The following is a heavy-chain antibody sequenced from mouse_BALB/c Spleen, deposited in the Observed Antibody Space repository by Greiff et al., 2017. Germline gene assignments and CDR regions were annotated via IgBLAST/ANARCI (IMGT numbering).Heavy chain of an antibody. CDR3: TRVGDYGSTLYFDY. CDR1: GFTFSSYT. V-gene: IGHV5-6-4*01. J-gene: IGHJ2*01. CDR2: ISSGGSYT. Sequence: EVQLVESGGGLVKPGGSLKLSCAASGFTFSSYTMSWVRQTPEKRLEWVATISSGGSYTYYPDSVKGRFTISRDNAKNTLYLQMSSLKSEDTAMYYCTRVGDYGSTLYFDYWGQGTTLTVSS. D-gene: IGHD1-1*01.